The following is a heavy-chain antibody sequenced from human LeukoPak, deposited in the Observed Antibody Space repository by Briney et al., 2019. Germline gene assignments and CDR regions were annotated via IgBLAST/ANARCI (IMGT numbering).Heavy chain of an antibody. CDR2: TYYRSKWYN. V-gene: IGHV6-1*01. CDR3: ARGGQGDGYSADEAFDL. J-gene: IGHJ3*01. CDR1: GGSISSGGYS. D-gene: IGHD5-18*01. Sequence: SETLSLTCAVSGGSISSGGYSWNWIRQSPSRGLEWLGRTYYRSKWYNDYVVSVKSRININPDTSKNQFSLQLNSVTPEDTAVYYCARGGQGDGYSADEAFDLWGQGTMVTVS.